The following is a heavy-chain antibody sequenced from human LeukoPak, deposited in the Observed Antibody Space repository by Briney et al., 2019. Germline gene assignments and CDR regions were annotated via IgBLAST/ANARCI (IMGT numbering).Heavy chain of an antibody. CDR2: ISYDGSNK. Sequence: GGSLRLSCAASGFTFSSYGMHWVRQAPGKGLEWVAVISYDGSNKYYADSVKGRFTISRDNSKNTLYLQMNSLRAEDTAVYYCAKNLYVDIVATIHPVDYWGQGTLVTVSS. D-gene: IGHD5-12*01. J-gene: IGHJ4*02. CDR3: AKNLYVDIVATIHPVDY. V-gene: IGHV3-30*18. CDR1: GFTFSSYG.